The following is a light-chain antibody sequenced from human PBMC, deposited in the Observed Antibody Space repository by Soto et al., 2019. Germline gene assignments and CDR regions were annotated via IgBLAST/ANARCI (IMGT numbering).Light chain of an antibody. CDR2: DVT. CDR3: CSYAGSYPWV. J-gene: IGLJ3*02. Sequence: QSALTQPRSVSGSPGQSVTISCTGTSSNVGGYNYVSWYQQHPGIAPQLIIYDVTKRPSGVPDRFSGSKSGNTASLTISGLQAEDEADYYCCSYAGSYPWVFGGGTKLTVL. CDR1: SSNVGGYNY. V-gene: IGLV2-11*01.